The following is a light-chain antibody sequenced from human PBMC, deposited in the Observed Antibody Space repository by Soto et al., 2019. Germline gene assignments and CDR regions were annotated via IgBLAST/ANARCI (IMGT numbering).Light chain of an antibody. CDR3: QQYGSSPLFT. V-gene: IGKV3-20*01. Sequence: EIVLTQSPGTLSLSPGERATLACRASQSVGSSYLAWYQQKPGQAPRLLIYGASSRATGIPDRFSGSGSGTDFTLTISRLEPEDVAVYYCQQYGSSPLFTFGPGTKVDVK. CDR2: GAS. CDR1: QSVGSSY. J-gene: IGKJ3*01.